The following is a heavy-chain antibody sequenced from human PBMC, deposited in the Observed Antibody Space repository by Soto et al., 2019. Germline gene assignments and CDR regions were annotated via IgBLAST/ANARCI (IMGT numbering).Heavy chain of an antibody. CDR1: GFTFDDYA. J-gene: IGHJ6*02. V-gene: IGHV3-9*01. D-gene: IGHD6-19*01. Sequence: EVQLVESGGGLVQPGRSLRLSCAASGFTFDDYAMHWVRQVPGKGLEWVSGISWNSGSLGYADSVKGRFTISRDNGKNSLYLAMYSLRVEGADFYYCVKEPSAQPWRYGRDVWGQGTTVTVSS. CDR3: VKEPSAQPWRYGRDV. CDR2: ISWNSGSL.